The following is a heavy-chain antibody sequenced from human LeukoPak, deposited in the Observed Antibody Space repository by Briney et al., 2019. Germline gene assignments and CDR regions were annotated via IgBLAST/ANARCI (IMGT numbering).Heavy chain of an antibody. V-gene: IGHV3-23*01. CDR3: ARDLRIINYCSSTSCFPHY. CDR2: ISGGGSGT. Sequence: GGSLRLSYAPSGFTFSSYAMSWVRQAPGKGLEWVAVISGGGSGTYYADSVRGRFTISRDNSKNTVYLQMNSLRAEDTAVYYCARDLRIINYCSSTSCFPHYWGQGTLVTVSS. CDR1: GFTFSSYA. J-gene: IGHJ4*02. D-gene: IGHD2-2*01.